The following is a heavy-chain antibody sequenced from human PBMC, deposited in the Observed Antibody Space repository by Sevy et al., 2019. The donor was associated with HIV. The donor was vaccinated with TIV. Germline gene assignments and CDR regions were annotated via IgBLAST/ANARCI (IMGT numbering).Heavy chain of an antibody. Sequence: SGPTLVNPTQTLTLTCTFSGFSLSTSGVGVAWIRQPPGKALEWLALLYWNDDRRYSPSLMSRLSITKNTSKNQVVLTLTNMDPVDTGTYYCAHRSPNTAYDLGQFYYWGQGTLVTVSS. V-gene: IGHV2-5*01. CDR3: AHRSPNTAYDLGQFYY. J-gene: IGHJ4*02. D-gene: IGHD5-12*01. CDR2: LYWNDDR. CDR1: GFSLSTSGVG.